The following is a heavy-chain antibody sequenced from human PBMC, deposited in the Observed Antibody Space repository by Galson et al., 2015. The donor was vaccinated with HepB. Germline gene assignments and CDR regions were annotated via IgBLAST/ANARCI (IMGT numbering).Heavy chain of an antibody. CDR3: ARDRTIAFWGVIAPGHWFDP. V-gene: IGHV4-59*12. CDR2: IYHSGST. J-gene: IGHJ5*02. CDR1: GGSINTFY. Sequence: SETLSLTCTVSGGSINTFYWSWIRQPPGKGLEWIGYIYHSGSTKYNPSLKSRVTISVDTSKNQFSLKLNSVAAADTAVYFCARDRTIAFWGVIAPGHWFDPWGQGILVTGSS. D-gene: IGHD3-16*02.